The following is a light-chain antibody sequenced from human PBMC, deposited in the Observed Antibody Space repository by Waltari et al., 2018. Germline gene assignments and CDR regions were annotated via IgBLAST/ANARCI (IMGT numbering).Light chain of an antibody. V-gene: IGKV1-5*03. Sequence: DIEMTQSPSTLSASVGDRVTITCRASQSISNWLAWYQQKPGKAPNHLIYKASSLESGVPSRFSGSGSGTEFTLTISSLQPDDFATYYCQQYYSYPITFGGGTKVEIK. CDR3: QQYYSYPIT. J-gene: IGKJ4*01. CDR2: KAS. CDR1: QSISNW.